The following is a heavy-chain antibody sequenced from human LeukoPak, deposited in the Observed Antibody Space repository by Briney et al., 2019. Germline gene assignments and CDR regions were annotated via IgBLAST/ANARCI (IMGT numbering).Heavy chain of an antibody. Sequence: ASVKVSCKASGYTFTGYYMHWVRQAPGQGLEWMGWINPNSGGTNYVQKFQGRVTMTRDTSISTAYMELSRLRSDDTAVYYCARGPREYSSGWYFDYWGQGTLVTVSS. CDR1: GYTFTGYY. D-gene: IGHD6-19*01. V-gene: IGHV1-2*02. CDR3: ARGPREYSSGWYFDY. J-gene: IGHJ4*02. CDR2: INPNSGGT.